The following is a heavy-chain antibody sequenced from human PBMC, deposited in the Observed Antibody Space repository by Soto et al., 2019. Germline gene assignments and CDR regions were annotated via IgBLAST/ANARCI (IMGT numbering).Heavy chain of an antibody. CDR1: GFTFSSYA. J-gene: IGHJ6*02. D-gene: IGHD6-13*01. CDR2: ISYDGSNK. V-gene: IGHV3-30-3*01. Sequence: VQLVESGGGVVQPGRSLRLSCAASGFTFSSYAMHWVRQAPGKGLEWVAVISYDGSNKYYADSVKGRFTISRDNSKNTLYLQMNSLRAEDTAVYYCAREGSSSWYLPLNNYYYGMDVWGQGTTVTVSS. CDR3: AREGSSSWYLPLNNYYYGMDV.